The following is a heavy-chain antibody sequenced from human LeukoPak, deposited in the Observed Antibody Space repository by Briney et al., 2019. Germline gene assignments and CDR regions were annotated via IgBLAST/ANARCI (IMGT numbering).Heavy chain of an antibody. V-gene: IGHV1-8*02. CDR2: MNPNSGNT. Sequence: ASVKVSCKASGYTFTSYDINWVRQATGQGLEWMGWMNPNSGNTGYAQKFQGRVTMTEDTSTDTAYMELSSLRSEDTAVYYCATVVTVTTWGAFDIWGQGTMVTVSS. J-gene: IGHJ3*02. CDR3: ATVVTVTTWGAFDI. CDR1: GYTFTSYD. D-gene: IGHD4-17*01.